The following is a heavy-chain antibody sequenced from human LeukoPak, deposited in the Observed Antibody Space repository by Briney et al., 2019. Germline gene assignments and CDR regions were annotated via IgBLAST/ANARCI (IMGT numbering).Heavy chain of an antibody. CDR2: ISSSSYI. D-gene: IGHD5-24*01. J-gene: IGHJ4*02. Sequence: GGSLRLSCAASGFTFSSYSMNWVRQAPGKGLEWVSSISSSSYIYYADSVKGRFTISRDNAKNSLYLQMNSLRAEDTAVYYCARDRLWSRRDGYNRGFDYWGQGTLVTVSS. V-gene: IGHV3-21*01. CDR1: GFTFSSYS. CDR3: ARDRLWSRRDGYNRGFDY.